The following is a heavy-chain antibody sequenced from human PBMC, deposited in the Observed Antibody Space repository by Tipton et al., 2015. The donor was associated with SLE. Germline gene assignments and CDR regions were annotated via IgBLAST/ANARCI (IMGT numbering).Heavy chain of an antibody. Sequence: TLSLTCTVSGGSISSSSYYWGWIRQPPGKGLEWIGSIYYSGSTYYNPSLMSRVTISVDTSKNQFSLKLSSVTAADTAVYYCATQQPLGSSGWYGPPDAFDIWGQGTMVTVSS. CDR2: IYYSGST. D-gene: IGHD6-19*01. CDR3: ATQQPLGSSGWYGPPDAFDI. J-gene: IGHJ3*02. V-gene: IGHV4-39*01. CDR1: GGSISSSSYY.